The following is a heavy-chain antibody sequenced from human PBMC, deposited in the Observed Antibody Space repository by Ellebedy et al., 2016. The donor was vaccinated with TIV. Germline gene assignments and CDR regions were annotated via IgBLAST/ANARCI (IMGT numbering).Heavy chain of an antibody. V-gene: IGHV3-23*01. CDR1: RITLKNYA. Sequence: GESLKISCTASRITLKNYAMEWVRQAPGKGLEWVSAISGGSDDTNYAHSVRGRFIISRDSSRNTVSLQMNSLGADDTAVYFCATGDGSGSYYLSPYYFRYWGQGTLVTVSS. CDR3: ATGDGSGSYYLSPYYFRY. J-gene: IGHJ4*02. D-gene: IGHD3-10*01. CDR2: ISGGSDDT.